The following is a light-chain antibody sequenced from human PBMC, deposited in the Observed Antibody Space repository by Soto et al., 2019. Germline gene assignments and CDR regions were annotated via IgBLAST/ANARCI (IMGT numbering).Light chain of an antibody. Sequence: QSALTQPASVSGSPGQSITISCTGTSSDVGGYNYVSWYQQHPGKAPKLMIYEVSNRPSGVSNLFSGSKSGNTASLTISGLQAEDEADYYCSSYTSSSTLPYVFGTGTKLTVL. J-gene: IGLJ1*01. CDR3: SSYTSSSTLPYV. CDR2: EVS. CDR1: SSDVGGYNY. V-gene: IGLV2-14*01.